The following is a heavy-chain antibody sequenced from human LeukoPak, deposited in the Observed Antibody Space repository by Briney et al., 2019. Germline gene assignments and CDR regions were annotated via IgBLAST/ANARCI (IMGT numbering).Heavy chain of an antibody. CDR3: ARGLSGSYPVDAFDI. CDR1: GYTFTSYG. CDR2: ISAYNGNT. D-gene: IGHD1-26*01. V-gene: IGHV1-18*03. Sequence: GASVKVSCKASGYTFTSYGISWVRQAPGQGLEWMGWISAYNGNTNYAQKLQGRVTMTTDTSTSTAYMELRSLRSEDMAVYYCARGLSGSYPVDAFDIWGQGTMLTVSS. J-gene: IGHJ3*02.